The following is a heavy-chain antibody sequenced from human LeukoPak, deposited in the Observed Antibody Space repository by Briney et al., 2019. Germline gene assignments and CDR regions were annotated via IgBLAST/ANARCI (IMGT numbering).Heavy chain of an antibody. CDR2: IYHSGGT. CDR3: ARVGTYYRSLDS. CDR1: GGSINDAS. V-gene: IGHV4-59*01. J-gene: IGHJ4*02. D-gene: IGHD3-10*01. Sequence: SETLSLTCTVSGGSINDASWNWIRQPPGQGLEWIGYIYHSGGTNYNPSLKSRATISLDTSKNQFSLKSSSVTAADTAVYYCARVGTYYRSLDSWGQGTLVTVSS.